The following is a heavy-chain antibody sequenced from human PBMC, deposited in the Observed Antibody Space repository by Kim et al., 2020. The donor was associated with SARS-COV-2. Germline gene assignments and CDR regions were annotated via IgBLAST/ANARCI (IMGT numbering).Heavy chain of an antibody. V-gene: IGHV3-23*01. Sequence: GGSLRLSCAASGFTFSHFGMNWVRQAPGKGLEWVALISGDGTRTYYADSVKGRFTISRDNSKNTLSVQMGSLRVEDTALYFCAKSINGYSSGLIPRVDFDYWGQGTLVTVSS. CDR2: ISGDGTRT. J-gene: IGHJ4*02. CDR3: AKSINGYSSGLIPRVDFDY. CDR1: GFTFSHFG. D-gene: IGHD5-18*01.